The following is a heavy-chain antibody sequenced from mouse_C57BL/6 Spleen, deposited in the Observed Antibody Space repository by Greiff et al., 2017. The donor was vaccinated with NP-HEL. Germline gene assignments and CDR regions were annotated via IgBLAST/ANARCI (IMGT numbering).Heavy chain of an antibody. CDR1: GYTFTEYT. CDR3: ARHEVYYDYDGDWFAY. D-gene: IGHD2-4*01. V-gene: IGHV1-62-2*01. J-gene: IGHJ3*01. Sequence: QVQLQQSFAEGGKPGASVKLSCKASGYTFTEYTIHWVKQRSGKGVEWSGWGSDGSGSIKYNEKFKDKATLTADKSSSTVYMELSRLTSEDSAVYFCARHEVYYDYDGDWFAYWGQGTLVTVSA. CDR2: GSDGSGSI.